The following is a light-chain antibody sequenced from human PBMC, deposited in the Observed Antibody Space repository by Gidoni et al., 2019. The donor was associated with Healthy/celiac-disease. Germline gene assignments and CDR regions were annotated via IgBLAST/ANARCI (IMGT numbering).Light chain of an antibody. Sequence: DIQLTQSPSFLSASVGDRVTITCRASQGISSHLAWYQQTPGKAPKLLIYAASTLQSGVPSRFSDSGSGTEFTLTLRSLQPEDFATYYCQQLNSYLVWTFXQXTKVEIK. CDR1: QGISSH. V-gene: IGKV1-9*01. J-gene: IGKJ1*01. CDR3: QQLNSYLVWT. CDR2: AAS.